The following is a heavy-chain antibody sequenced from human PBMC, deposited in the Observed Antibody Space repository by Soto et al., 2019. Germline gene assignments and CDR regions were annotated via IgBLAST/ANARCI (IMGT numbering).Heavy chain of an antibody. CDR2: IYPGDSDT. V-gene: IGHV5-51*01. D-gene: IGHD3-10*01. J-gene: IGHJ6*03. CDR1: GYSFTTYW. Sequence: GESLKISCKGSGYSFTTYWIGWVRQMPGTGLEWMGIIYPGDSDTRYSPSFQGQVAISADKSISTAYLQWSSLKASDTAMYYCARTNYYDSGSPWRGSLQAIYYMDVWGKGTTVTVSS. CDR3: ARTNYYDSGSPWRGSLQAIYYMDV.